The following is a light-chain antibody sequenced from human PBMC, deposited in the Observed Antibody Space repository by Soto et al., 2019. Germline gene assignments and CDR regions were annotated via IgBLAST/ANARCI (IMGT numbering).Light chain of an antibody. V-gene: IGLV3-21*02. CDR3: QVWDTSTDHVV. CDR1: NIARKS. Sequence: SYELTQPHSVSVAPGQTARMTCGGNNIARKSVHWYKQRPGQAPVLVVHDDSDRPSGIPERFSGSNSENTATLTITRVEAVDEADYYCQVWDTSTDHVVFGGGTKLTVL. J-gene: IGLJ2*01. CDR2: DDS.